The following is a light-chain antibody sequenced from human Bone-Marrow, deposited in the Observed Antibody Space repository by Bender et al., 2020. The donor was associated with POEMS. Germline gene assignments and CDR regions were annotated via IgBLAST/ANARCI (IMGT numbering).Light chain of an antibody. CDR2: KDT. CDR3: QSWGSNTAV. J-gene: IGLJ2*01. CDR1: KLGEEY. V-gene: IGLV3-1*01. Sequence: YELTQPPSVSVSPGQTATITCSGEKLGEEYACWYQQKPGQSPVVVIYKDTKRPSGIPERFSGSTSGNTASLTISGTQTMDEADYYCQSWGSNTAVFGGGTKLTVL.